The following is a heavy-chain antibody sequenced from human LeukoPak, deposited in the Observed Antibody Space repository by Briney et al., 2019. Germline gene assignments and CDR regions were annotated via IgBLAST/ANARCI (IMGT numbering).Heavy chain of an antibody. CDR1: GYTFTSYA. V-gene: IGHV7-4-1*02. D-gene: IGHD5-18*01. J-gene: IGHJ5*02. CDR2: INTNTGNP. Sequence: ASVKVSCKASGYTFTSYAMNWVRQAPGQGLEWMGWINTNTGNPTYAQGFTGRFVFSLDTSVSTAYLQISSLKAEDTAVYYCARRGYSYGYYWFDPWGQGTLVTVSS. CDR3: ARRGYSYGYYWFDP.